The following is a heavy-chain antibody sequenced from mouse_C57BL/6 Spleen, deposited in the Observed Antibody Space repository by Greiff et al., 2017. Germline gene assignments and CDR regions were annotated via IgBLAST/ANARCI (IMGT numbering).Heavy chain of an antibody. Sequence: QVQLQQPGAELVMPGASVKLSCKASGYTFTSYWMHWVKQRPGQGLEWIGEIDPSDSYTNYNQKFTGKSTVSVDKYSSTSYMQLSNLTSEDSAVYYGARGGDYDYFDYWGQGTTLTVSS. D-gene: IGHD2-4*01. J-gene: IGHJ2*01. CDR1: GYTFTSYW. CDR2: IDPSDSYT. V-gene: IGHV1-69*01. CDR3: ARGGDYDYFDY.